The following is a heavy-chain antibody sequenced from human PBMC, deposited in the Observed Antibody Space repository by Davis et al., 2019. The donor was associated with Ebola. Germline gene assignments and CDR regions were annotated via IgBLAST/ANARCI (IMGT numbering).Heavy chain of an antibody. CDR1: GFIFSTWG. V-gene: IGHV3-23*01. CDR2: ISMRGDST. D-gene: IGHD2-2*01. Sequence: PGGSLRLSCAPSGFIFSTWGMTWVRQTAGKGLECVAAISMRGDSTDYADSVKGRFTISRDNSNNMLYLQMNNLRVEDTALYYCVQGTTSCHVWGQGTLVTVSS. J-gene: IGHJ4*02. CDR3: VQGTTSCHV.